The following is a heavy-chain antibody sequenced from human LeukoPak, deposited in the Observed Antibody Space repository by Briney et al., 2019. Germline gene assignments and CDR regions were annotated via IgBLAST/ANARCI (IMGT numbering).Heavy chain of an antibody. CDR1: GYNFTSYD. Sequence: ASVKVSCKASGYNFTSYDVSWVPQATGQGLEWMGWMNPNSGNTGYAQKFQGRVTITRNTSISTAYMELSSLRSEDTAVYYCARLRLRYTRSGDSTSYEVFDVWGQGTVVTVSS. CDR2: MNPNSGNT. D-gene: IGHD3-3*01. J-gene: IGHJ3*01. V-gene: IGHV1-8*03. CDR3: ARLRLRYTRSGDSTSYEVFDV.